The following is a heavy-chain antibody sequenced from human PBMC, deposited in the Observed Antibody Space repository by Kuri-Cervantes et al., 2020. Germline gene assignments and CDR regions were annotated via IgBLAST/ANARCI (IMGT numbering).Heavy chain of an antibody. CDR2: INHSGST. Sequence: GTLRLSCAVYGGSFSGYYWSWIRQPPGKGLEWMGEINHSGSTNYNPSLKSRVTISVDTSKSQFSLKLSSVTAADTAVYYCARETPWRITAALKDAFDIWGQGTMVTVSS. CDR1: GGSFSGYY. V-gene: IGHV4-34*01. CDR3: ARETPWRITAALKDAFDI. D-gene: IGHD6-13*01. J-gene: IGHJ3*02.